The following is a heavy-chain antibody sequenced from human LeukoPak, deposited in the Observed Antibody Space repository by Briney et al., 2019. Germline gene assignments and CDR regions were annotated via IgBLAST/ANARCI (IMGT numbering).Heavy chain of an antibody. J-gene: IGHJ4*02. CDR2: LNHSGGT. Sequence: PSETLSLTCAVYGGSFIGYYWSWICQPPGKGLEWIGELNHSGGTNYNPSLKSRVTISVDTSKNQFSLNLSSLTAADTAVYFCARVGPGVLDYWGQGTLVTVSS. CDR3: ARVGPGVLDY. V-gene: IGHV4-34*01. D-gene: IGHD7-27*01. CDR1: GGSFIGYY.